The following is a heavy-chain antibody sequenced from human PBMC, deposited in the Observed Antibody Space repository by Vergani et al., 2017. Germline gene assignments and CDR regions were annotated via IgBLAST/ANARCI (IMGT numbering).Heavy chain of an antibody. CDR2: IYTSGST. V-gene: IGHV4-61*02. D-gene: IGHD6-25*01. CDR3: ARARSGWFDP. CDR1: GGSISSGSYY. J-gene: IGHJ5*02. Sequence: QVQLQESGPGLVKPSQTLSLTCTVSGGSISSGSYYWCWIRQPAGKGLEWIGRIYTSGSTNYNPSLKSRVTISVDTSKNQFSLKLSSVTAADTAVYYCARARSGWFDPWGQGTLVTVSS.